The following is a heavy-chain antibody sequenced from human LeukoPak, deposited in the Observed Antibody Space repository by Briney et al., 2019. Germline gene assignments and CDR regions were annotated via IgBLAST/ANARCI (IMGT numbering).Heavy chain of an antibody. V-gene: IGHV3-15*04. CDR1: GLKFGDAW. CDR2: IESQAAGGTL. J-gene: IGHJ5*02. CDR3: AWSGFHWLAR. D-gene: IGHD3-3*01. Sequence: GGSLRLSCATSGLKFGDAWMTWVRQPPGKGLEWVGRIESQAAGGTLDYVAPVKGRFTISRDDSKDTVYLQMNSLKAEDTAIYYCAWSGFHWLARWGQGTLVTVSS.